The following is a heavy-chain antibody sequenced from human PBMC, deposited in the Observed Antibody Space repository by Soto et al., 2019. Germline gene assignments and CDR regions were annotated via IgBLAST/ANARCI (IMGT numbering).Heavy chain of an antibody. Sequence: PGGSLSHSCAASEFTFSNYAMHWVRQAPGKGLEWVALTSYDGNNEYYTDSVKGRFTISRDNSKNTLFLQMNSPRPEDTAVYYCAKDKGVFNWATSYFDYWGQGALVTVSS. CDR1: EFTFSNYA. D-gene: IGHD1-1*01. CDR2: TSYDGNNE. V-gene: IGHV3-30*18. J-gene: IGHJ4*02. CDR3: AKDKGVFNWATSYFDY.